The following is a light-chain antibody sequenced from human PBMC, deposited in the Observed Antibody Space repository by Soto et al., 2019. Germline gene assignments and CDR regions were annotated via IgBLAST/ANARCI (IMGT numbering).Light chain of an antibody. CDR2: DAS. Sequence: DIQMTQSPSTLSASAGDRVTITFRASQTISNWLAWYQQKPGKAPKVLIFDASTLDGGVPSRFSGRRSGTDFTLTISSLQPSDFATYYRQQYNTYPLTFGGGTKVDIK. J-gene: IGKJ4*01. CDR3: QQYNTYPLT. CDR1: QTISNW. V-gene: IGKV1-5*01.